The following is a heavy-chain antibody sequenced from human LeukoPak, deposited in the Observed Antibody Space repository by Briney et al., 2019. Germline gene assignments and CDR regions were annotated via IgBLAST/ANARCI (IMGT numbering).Heavy chain of an antibody. D-gene: IGHD1-1*01. CDR3: ARAYNFAFGY. CDR2: TYRRSKWYN. CDR1: GDSVSGNSVS. J-gene: IGHJ4*02. V-gene: IGHV6-1*01. Sequence: SQTLSLTCAISGDSVSGNSVSWHWIRQSPSRGLEWLGRTYRRSKWYNDYAVSVKSRVTTNPDASKNQFSLHLNSVTPEDTAVYYCARAYNFAFGYWGQGTLVTVSS.